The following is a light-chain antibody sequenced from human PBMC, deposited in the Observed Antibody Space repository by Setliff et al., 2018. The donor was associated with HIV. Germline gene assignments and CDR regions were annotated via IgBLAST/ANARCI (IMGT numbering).Light chain of an antibody. J-gene: IGLJ1*01. Sequence: QSVLTQPASVSGSPGQSITISCTGTSSDIGRYNLVSWYQQYPGKAPKLMIYQATKRPSGVSNRFSGSKSGNTASLTTSGLQAEDEADYYCCSNTGSNTYVFGSGTKAPS. V-gene: IGLV2-23*01. CDR2: QAT. CDR3: CSNTGSNTYV. CDR1: SSDIGRYNL.